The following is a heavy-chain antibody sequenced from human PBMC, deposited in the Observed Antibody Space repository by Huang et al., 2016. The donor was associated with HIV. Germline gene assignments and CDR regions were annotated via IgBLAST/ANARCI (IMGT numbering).Heavy chain of an antibody. CDR1: GYRFRSNW. CDR2: ICPGDSDT. D-gene: IGHD3-10*01. J-gene: IGHJ6*02. Sequence: EVQLVQSGAEVKKPGESLKISCKGSGYRFRSNWIGWVRQMPGTGLEWMGIICPGDSDTRYSPSFQGQVTISADKSINTAYLQWSSLKASDTAMYYCARLIGSPSFYYGLDVWGQGTTVTVSS. V-gene: IGHV5-51*01. CDR3: ARLIGSPSFYYGLDV.